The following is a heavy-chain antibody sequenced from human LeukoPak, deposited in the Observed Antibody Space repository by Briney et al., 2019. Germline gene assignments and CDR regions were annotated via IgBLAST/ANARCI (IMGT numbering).Heavy chain of an antibody. CDR2: INHSRST. V-gene: IGHV4-34*01. CDR3: ARGIAPLDY. Sequence: SETLSLTCAVYGGSFSGYYWSWIRQPPGKGLEWIGEINHSRSTNYNPSLKSRVTISVDTSKNQFSLKLSSVTAADTAVYYCARGIAPLDYWGQGTLVTVSS. J-gene: IGHJ4*02. D-gene: IGHD6-13*01. CDR1: GGSFSGYY.